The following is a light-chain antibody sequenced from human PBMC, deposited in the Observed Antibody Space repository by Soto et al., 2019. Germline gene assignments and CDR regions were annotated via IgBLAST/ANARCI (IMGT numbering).Light chain of an antibody. CDR2: GTS. CDR3: QQYGPSLPMYT. Sequence: EIVLTQSPGTLSLSPGERATLSCRASQSVSSTYLGWYQQKAGQAPRLLIFGTSIRVTGIPDRFSGSRSGTDVTLTISRLEPEDFALYYCQQYGPSLPMYTFGQGTKLEI. CDR1: QSVSSTY. V-gene: IGKV3-20*01. J-gene: IGKJ2*01.